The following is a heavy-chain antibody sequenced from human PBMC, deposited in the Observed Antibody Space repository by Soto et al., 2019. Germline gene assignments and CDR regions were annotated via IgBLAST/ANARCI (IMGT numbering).Heavy chain of an antibody. D-gene: IGHD3-10*01. CDR3: ARGRRYYYGSGSYYTRYYYYYMDV. V-gene: IGHV4-34*01. CDR1: GGSFSGYY. J-gene: IGHJ6*03. CDR2: INHSGST. Sequence: SVTQSLTWTVYGGSFSGYYWRWIRKPPGKGLEWIGEINHSGSTNYNPSLKSRVTISVDTSKNQFSLKLSSVTAADTAVYYCARGRRYYYGSGSYYTRYYYYYMDVWGKGTTVTVSS.